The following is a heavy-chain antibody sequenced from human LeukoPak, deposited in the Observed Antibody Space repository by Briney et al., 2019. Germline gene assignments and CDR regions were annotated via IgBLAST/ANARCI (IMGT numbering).Heavy chain of an antibody. CDR1: GFTFSSYA. CDR3: ARHGSASGWYRSHFDY. D-gene: IGHD6-19*01. Sequence: GSLRLSCAASGFTFSSYAMSWIRQPPGKGLEWIGSIYYSGSTYYSPSLKSRVTMSVDTSKNQFSLKLSSVTAADTAVYYCARHGSASGWYRSHFDYWGQGTLVTVSS. J-gene: IGHJ4*02. CDR2: IYYSGST. V-gene: IGHV4-39*01.